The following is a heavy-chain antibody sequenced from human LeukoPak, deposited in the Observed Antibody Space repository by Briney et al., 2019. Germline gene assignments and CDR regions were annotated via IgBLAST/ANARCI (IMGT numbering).Heavy chain of an antibody. D-gene: IGHD5-24*01. V-gene: IGHV3-21*01. Sequence: PGGSLTLACAPAGFTFSNYSMNCVRPAPGKGLEWVSSISSISSYIYYTDSVKGRSTISRDIAKNSLYLQMNRLRAEETAVYYCASFIEGYNGSYVDYWGQGTLVTVSS. CDR2: ISSISSYI. CDR1: GFTFSNYS. J-gene: IGHJ4*02. CDR3: ASFIEGYNGSYVDY.